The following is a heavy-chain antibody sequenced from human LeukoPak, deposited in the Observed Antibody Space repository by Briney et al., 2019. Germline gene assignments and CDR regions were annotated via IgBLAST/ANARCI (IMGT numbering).Heavy chain of an antibody. V-gene: IGHV3-74*01. CDR3: ARDHYYVPDY. D-gene: IGHD3-10*02. CDR2: INNDGSTT. Sequence: PGGSLRLSCAAFGFTFSNYWMHWVRQTPGKGLVWVSRINNDGSTTSYADSVKGRFTISRDNSKNTLDLQMNNLRAEDTAVYYCARDHYYVPDYWGQGTLVTVSS. CDR1: GFTFSNYW. J-gene: IGHJ4*02.